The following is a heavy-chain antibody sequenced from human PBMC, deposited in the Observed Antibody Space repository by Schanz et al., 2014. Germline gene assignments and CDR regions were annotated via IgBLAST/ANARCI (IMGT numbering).Heavy chain of an antibody. CDR2: INTGVNT. Sequence: EVQLVESGGGLVQPGGSLRLSCAASGFTFSTSTMHWVRQAPGKGLEWVSAINTGVNTYYADSVRCRFTMSRDNSKNTLYLQMNSLRARDATVYYCARGLIAAAGGAFDYWGQGTLVAVSA. CDR3: ARGLIAAAGGAFDY. D-gene: IGHD6-13*01. CDR1: GFTFSTST. J-gene: IGHJ4*02. V-gene: IGHV3-23*04.